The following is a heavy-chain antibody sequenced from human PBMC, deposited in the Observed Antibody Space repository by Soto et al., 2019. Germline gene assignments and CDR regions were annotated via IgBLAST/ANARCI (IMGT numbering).Heavy chain of an antibody. CDR2: IYTSGST. D-gene: IGHD4-17*01. CDR3: ARDPRGPAVTPPRYYYGMDV. Sequence: SETLSLTCTVSGGSISSYYWSWIRQPAGKGLGWIGRIYTSGSTNYNPSLKSRVTMSVDTSKNQFSLKLSSVTAADTAVYYCARDPRGPAVTPPRYYYGMDVWGQGTTVTVSS. CDR1: GGSISSYY. V-gene: IGHV4-4*07. J-gene: IGHJ6*02.